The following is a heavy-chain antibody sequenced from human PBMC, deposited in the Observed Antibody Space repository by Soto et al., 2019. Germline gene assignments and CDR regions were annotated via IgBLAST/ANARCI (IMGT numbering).Heavy chain of an antibody. CDR1: GYSFTSYW. V-gene: IGHV5-51*01. CDR2: IYSGDSDT. Sequence: PGESLKISCKGSGYSFTSYWIGWVRQMPGEGLEWMGIIYSGDSDTRYSPSFQGQVTISADKSISTAYLQWSSLNVSDTAMYYCATHCSGGSCSSSRPYYYGMDVWGQGTTVTVSS. J-gene: IGHJ6*02. CDR3: ATHCSGGSCSSSRPYYYGMDV. D-gene: IGHD2-15*01.